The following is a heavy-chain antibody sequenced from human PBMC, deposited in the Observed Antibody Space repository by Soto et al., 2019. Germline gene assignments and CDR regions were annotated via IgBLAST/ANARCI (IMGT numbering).Heavy chain of an antibody. CDR1: GFTFSSYA. D-gene: IGHD6-19*01. Sequence: EVQLLESGGGLVQPGGSLRLSCAASGFTFSSYAMSWVRQAPGKGLEWVSAISGSGGSTYYADSVKGRFTISRDNSKNTLYLQINSLRAEDTAVYYCAKGDHSSGWTGGDFDYWGQGTLVTVSS. CDR3: AKGDHSSGWTGGDFDY. CDR2: ISGSGGST. J-gene: IGHJ4*02. V-gene: IGHV3-23*01.